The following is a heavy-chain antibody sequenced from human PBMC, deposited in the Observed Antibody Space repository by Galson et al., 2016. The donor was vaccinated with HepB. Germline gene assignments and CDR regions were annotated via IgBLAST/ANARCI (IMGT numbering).Heavy chain of an antibody. CDR3: TMALSGYYYYYGVDA. CDR2: IDWNSGTI. V-gene: IGHV3-9*01. CDR1: GFTFDEYA. Sequence: SLRLSCATSGFTFDEYAMHWVRQAPGTGLEWVSGIDWNSGTIAYADSVKGRFTISRDNARKSLYLQMNSLGVEDTAFYYCTMALSGYYYYYGVDAWGKGTAVTVSS. J-gene: IGHJ6*04. D-gene: IGHD3-10*01.